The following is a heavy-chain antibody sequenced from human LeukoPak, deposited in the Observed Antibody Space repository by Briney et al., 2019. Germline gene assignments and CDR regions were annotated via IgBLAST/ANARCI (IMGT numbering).Heavy chain of an antibody. J-gene: IGHJ4*02. CDR2: IDPSDSYT. D-gene: IGHD6-13*01. CDR1: GHRFTSYW. V-gene: IGHV5-10-1*01. CDR3: ARREQLEPGFDY. Sequence: GESLRISCKGSGHRFTSYWISWGRQMPGKGLEWMGRIDPSDSYTNYSPSFQGHVTISADKSISTAYLQWSSLKASDTAMYYCARREQLEPGFDYWGQGTLVTVSS.